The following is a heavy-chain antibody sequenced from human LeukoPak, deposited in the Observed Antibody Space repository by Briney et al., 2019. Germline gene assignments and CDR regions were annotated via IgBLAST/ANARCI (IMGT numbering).Heavy chain of an antibody. CDR1: GFTFSSYA. Sequence: GGSLRLSCAASGFTFSSYAMSWVRQAPGKGLEWVSAISGGGGGTFYADSVKGRFTISRDNSMNTLYLQMNSLRAEGTAVYYCAKDLGGNPYYYYGMDVWGQGTTVTVSS. CDR2: ISGGGGGT. V-gene: IGHV3-23*01. J-gene: IGHJ6*02. CDR3: AKDLGGNPYYYYGMDV.